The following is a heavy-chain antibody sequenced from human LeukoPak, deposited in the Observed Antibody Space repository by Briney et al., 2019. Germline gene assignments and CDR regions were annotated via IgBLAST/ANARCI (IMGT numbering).Heavy chain of an antibody. CDR2: IYHSGST. CDR3: ARERNYYDSAGYYYGAFEY. D-gene: IGHD3-22*01. V-gene: IGHV4-59*01. CDR1: GGSISSYY. J-gene: IGHJ4*02. Sequence: SETLSLTCTVSGGSISSYYWSWVRQPPGKGLEWIGYIYHSGSTNYNPSLKSRVTISVDTSKNQFSLKLSSVTAADAAVYFCARERNYYDSAGYYYGAFEYWGQGTLVTVSS.